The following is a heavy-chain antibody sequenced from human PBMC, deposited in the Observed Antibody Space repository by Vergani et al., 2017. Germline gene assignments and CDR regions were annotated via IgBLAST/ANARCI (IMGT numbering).Heavy chain of an antibody. CDR2: VLFDGSNE. J-gene: IGHJ4*02. V-gene: IGHV3-30*02. D-gene: IGHD2-15*01. Sequence: QVQLVQSGGGVVQPGGSLRLSCVASGFTFNRYGMQWVRQAPGKGLEWVAYVLFDGSNEYYADSVKGRFIVSRDNSNDALYLQMNSLRTDDTAVYYCARDHEYCHEGSCALWGQGSVVTVSS. CDR1: GFTFNRYG. CDR3: ARDHEYCHEGSCAL.